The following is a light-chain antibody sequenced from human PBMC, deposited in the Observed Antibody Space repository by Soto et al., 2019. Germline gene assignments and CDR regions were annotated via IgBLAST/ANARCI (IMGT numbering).Light chain of an antibody. Sequence: DIQMTQSPSSLSASVGDRVTITCRASQSIGTNLNWYQQRPGKAPKLLIYDASSLETGVPSRFSGSGSGTDFTFTISSLQPEDIATYYCQQYDYLPPGYTFGQGTKVDIK. CDR1: QSIGTN. V-gene: IGKV1-33*01. CDR2: DAS. CDR3: QQYDYLPPGYT. J-gene: IGKJ2*01.